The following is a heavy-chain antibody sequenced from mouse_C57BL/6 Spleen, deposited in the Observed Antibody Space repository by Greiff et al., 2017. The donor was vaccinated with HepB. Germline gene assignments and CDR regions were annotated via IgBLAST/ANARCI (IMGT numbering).Heavy chain of an antibody. J-gene: IGHJ1*03. V-gene: IGHV1-22*01. CDR3: ARGVYWYFDV. CDR2: INPNNGGT. CDR1: GYTFTDYN. Sequence: VQLKESGPELVKPGASVKMSCKASGYTFTDYNMHWVKQSHGKSLEWIGYINPNNGGTSYNQKFKGKATLTVNKSSSTAYMELRSLTSEDSAVYYCARGVYWYFDVWGTGTTVTVSS.